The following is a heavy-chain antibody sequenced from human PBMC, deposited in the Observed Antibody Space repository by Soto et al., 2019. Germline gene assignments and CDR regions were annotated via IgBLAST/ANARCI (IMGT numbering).Heavy chain of an antibody. CDR3: XXXXXXXPYYFDY. Sequence: QVHLVQSGVEVKKPGASVKVSCKAAGYTFTSYGIGWVRQAPGQGLEWMGWSSTYNGNTNYAQKVQDRVTMTTDKXXXXXXXXXXXXXXXXXXXXXXXXXXXXXPYYFDYWGQGTLVTVSS. J-gene: IGHJ4*02. V-gene: IGHV1-18*01. CDR1: GYTFTSYG. CDR2: SSTYNGNT.